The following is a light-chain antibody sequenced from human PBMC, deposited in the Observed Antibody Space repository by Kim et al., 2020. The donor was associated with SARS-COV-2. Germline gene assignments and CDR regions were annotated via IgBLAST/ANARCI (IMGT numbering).Light chain of an antibody. CDR3: QQYSEYPCS. Sequence: ASLGYRVTIPCRASQTVSLWLAWYQQKPGKAPKLLVYKASLLEGGVPSRFSGSGFGTDFTLTISSLQPDDFATYYCQQYSEYPCSFGQGTKLEI. V-gene: IGKV1-5*03. CDR1: QTVSLW. CDR2: KAS. J-gene: IGKJ2*02.